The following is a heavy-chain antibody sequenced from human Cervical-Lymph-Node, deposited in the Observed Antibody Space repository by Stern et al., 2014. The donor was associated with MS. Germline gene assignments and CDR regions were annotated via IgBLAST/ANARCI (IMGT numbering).Heavy chain of an antibody. CDR2: TNPDGTSA. CDR3: ARGMTSGAYH. Sequence: EVQLVESGGGLVQPGESLRVSCEASAFIFSNYWMHWVRQVPGKGLVWVSHTNPDGTSALYADSVKGRFITTRDNARNTLYLQMNSLRAEDTAFYYCARGMTSGAYHWGQGTLVTVSS. V-gene: IGHV3-74*02. D-gene: IGHD6-19*01. CDR1: AFIFSNYW. J-gene: IGHJ4*02.